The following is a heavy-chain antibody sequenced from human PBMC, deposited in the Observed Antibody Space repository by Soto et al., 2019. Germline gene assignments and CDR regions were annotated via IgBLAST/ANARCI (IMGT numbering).Heavy chain of an antibody. CDR1: GYTFTSYG. Sequence: QVQLVQSGAEVKKPGASVKVSCKASGYTFTSYGISWVRQAPGQGLEWMGWISAYNGNTNYAQKLQGRVTMTTDTSXXTAYMELRSLRSDDTAVYYCARELWIGERDHGMDVWGQGTTVTVSS. D-gene: IGHD2-2*03. CDR3: ARELWIGERDHGMDV. J-gene: IGHJ6*02. CDR2: ISAYNGNT. V-gene: IGHV1-18*01.